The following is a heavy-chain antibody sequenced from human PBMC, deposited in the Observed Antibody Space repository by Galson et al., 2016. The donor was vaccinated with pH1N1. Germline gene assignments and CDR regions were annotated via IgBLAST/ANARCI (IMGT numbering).Heavy chain of an antibody. CDR3: AKFDWSTMVTPGYFDS. V-gene: IGHV3-23*01. J-gene: IGHJ4*01. Sequence: SLRLSCAASGFTFSNFAMSWVRQAPGRGQKWVSDISGGGDNTYYADSVKGRFTISRDNSKNILYLHMNSLSPEDTGIFYCAKFDWSTMVTPGYFDSWGHGTLVSVSS. CDR1: GFTFSNFA. D-gene: IGHD4-23*01. CDR2: ISGGGDNT.